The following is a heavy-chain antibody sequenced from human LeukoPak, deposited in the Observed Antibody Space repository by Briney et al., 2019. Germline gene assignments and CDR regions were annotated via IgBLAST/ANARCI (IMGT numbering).Heavy chain of an antibody. V-gene: IGHV3-66*01. CDR2: IYSGGST. D-gene: IGHD3-9*01. CDR3: ASSLLYYDILTDYYPFFP. CDR1: GFTVSSNY. J-gene: IGHJ5*02. Sequence: GGSLRLSCAASGFTVSSNYMSWVRQAPGKGLEWVSVIYSGGSTYYADSVKGRFTISRDNSKNTLYLQMNSLRAEDTAVYYCASSLLYYDILTDYYPFFPWGQGTLVTVSS.